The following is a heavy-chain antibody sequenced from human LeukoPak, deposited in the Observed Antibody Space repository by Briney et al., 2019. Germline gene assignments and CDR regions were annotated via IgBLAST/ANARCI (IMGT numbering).Heavy chain of an antibody. D-gene: IGHD1-26*01. CDR2: INSDGSST. J-gene: IGHJ4*02. V-gene: IGHV3-74*01. Sequence: GVSLRLSCAASGFTFSPYWMHWVRQSPGKGLVWVSRINSDGSSTNYADSVKGRFTISRDNTKNTLYLQMNSRRAEDTAVYYCAVVGGYAFDYWGQGTLVTVSS. CDR1: GFTFSPYW. CDR3: AVVGGYAFDY.